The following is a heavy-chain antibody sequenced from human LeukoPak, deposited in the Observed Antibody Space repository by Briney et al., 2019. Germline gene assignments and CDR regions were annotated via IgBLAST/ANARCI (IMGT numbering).Heavy chain of an antibody. Sequence: ASVKVSCKVSGSTLTEFSIHWVRQAPGKGLEWMGGFVPEDDETIYAQSFQGRVTMTEDTSTDTAYMELSSLRSEDTAMYYCATIVPGDLFDSWGQGTLVTVSS. J-gene: IGHJ4*02. V-gene: IGHV1-24*01. CDR1: GSTLTEFS. CDR3: ATIVPGDLFDS. CDR2: FVPEDDET. D-gene: IGHD7-27*01.